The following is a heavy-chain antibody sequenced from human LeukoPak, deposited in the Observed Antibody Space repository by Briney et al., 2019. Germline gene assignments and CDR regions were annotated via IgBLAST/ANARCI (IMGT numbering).Heavy chain of an antibody. Sequence: VASVKVSCKASGYTFSSYGISWVRQAPGQGLEWMGWISGYNGNTNYAQKLQGRVTMTTDTSTSTAYMELRSLRSDDTAVYCCARAPLYGSCEYWGQGTLVTVSS. J-gene: IGHJ4*02. D-gene: IGHD6-6*01. CDR3: ARAPLYGSCEY. V-gene: IGHV1-18*01. CDR1: GYTFSSYG. CDR2: ISGYNGNT.